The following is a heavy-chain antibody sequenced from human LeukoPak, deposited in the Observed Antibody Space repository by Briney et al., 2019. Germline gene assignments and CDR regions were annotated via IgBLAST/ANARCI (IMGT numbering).Heavy chain of an antibody. CDR1: GCTFSSYE. CDR2: ISISGSTI. D-gene: IGHD1-26*01. J-gene: IGHJ4*02. CDR3: AREGSYYFEY. V-gene: IGHV3-48*03. Sequence: GGSLRLSCAASGCTFSSYEIIWVRQAPGNGLEWVSYISISGSTIFYADSVKGRFTISRDNAKNSVYLQMNSLSDEDTAVYSCAREGSYYFEYWGKGTLVNVSS.